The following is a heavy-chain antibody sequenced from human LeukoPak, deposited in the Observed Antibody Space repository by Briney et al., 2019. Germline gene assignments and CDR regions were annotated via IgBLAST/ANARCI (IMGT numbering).Heavy chain of an antibody. V-gene: IGHV3-23*01. D-gene: IGHD2-8*01. J-gene: IGHJ4*02. CDR3: AKGGLRRLDY. Sequence: GGSLRLSCAASGFTFSSYAMNWVRQTPGKGLEWLSGISGSAGTTYYADSVKGRFTISRAYSRNTVYLQMNTLRAEDTAVYYCAKGGLRRLDYWGQGTLVTVSS. CDR1: GFTFSSYA. CDR2: ISGSAGTT.